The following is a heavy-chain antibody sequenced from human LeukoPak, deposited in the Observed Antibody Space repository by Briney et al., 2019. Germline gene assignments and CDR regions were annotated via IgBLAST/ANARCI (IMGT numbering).Heavy chain of an antibody. D-gene: IGHD3-3*01. J-gene: IGHJ4*02. V-gene: IGHV1-8*02. CDR3: ARARRILEWLFQPPDY. Sequence: ASVKVSCKASGYTFTSYGINWVRQATGQGLEWMGWMNPNSGNTGYAQKFQGRVTMTRNTSISTAYMELSSLRPEDTAVYYCARARRILEWLFQPPDYWGQGTLVTVSS. CDR2: MNPNSGNT. CDR1: GYTFTSYG.